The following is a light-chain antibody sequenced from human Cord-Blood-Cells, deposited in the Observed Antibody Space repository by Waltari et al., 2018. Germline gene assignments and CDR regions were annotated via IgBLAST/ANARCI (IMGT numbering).Light chain of an antibody. J-gene: IGLJ3*02. Sequence: QSALTQPASVSGSPGQTINISCTGTDSDVWSYNLVSWYQQHPGKAPKRMIYVGSKRPLGVSNRFSGSKSGNTASLTISGLQAEDEADYYCCSYAGSSTWVFGGGTKLTVL. V-gene: IGLV2-23*01. CDR2: VGS. CDR1: DSDVWSYNL. CDR3: CSYAGSSTWV.